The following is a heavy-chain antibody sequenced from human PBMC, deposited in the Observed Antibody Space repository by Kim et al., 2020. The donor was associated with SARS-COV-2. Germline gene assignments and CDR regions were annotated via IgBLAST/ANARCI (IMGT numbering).Heavy chain of an antibody. Sequence: SVKGRFTISRDRSKNTVNVQKDSLRAEDTAVYYCARRHYYDGRTYYPVDFWGQGTLVTVSS. V-gene: IGHV3-30*01. CDR3: ARRHYYDGRTYYPVDF. J-gene: IGHJ4*02. D-gene: IGHD3-22*01.